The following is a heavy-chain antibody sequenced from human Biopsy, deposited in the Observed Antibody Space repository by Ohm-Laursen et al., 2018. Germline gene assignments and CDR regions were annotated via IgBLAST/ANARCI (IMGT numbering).Heavy chain of an antibody. CDR2: IWYDGSNK. J-gene: IGHJ4*02. V-gene: IGHV3-33*06. Sequence: SLRLSCTASGFTFSSYGMHWVRQAPGKRLEWVAAIWYDGSNKNYADSVKGRFTISRDNSKNTLYLQMNSLRGEDTAVYYCAKCMTGGSNYYFHHCGQGTLVTVSS. CDR3: AKCMTGGSNYYFHH. D-gene: IGHD2-8*01. CDR1: GFTFSSYG.